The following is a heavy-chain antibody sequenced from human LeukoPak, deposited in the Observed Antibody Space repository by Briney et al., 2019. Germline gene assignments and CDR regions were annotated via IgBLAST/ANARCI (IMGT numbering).Heavy chain of an antibody. CDR3: ARAAAVTGAFRDNYFDP. CDR2: IRYDGSNK. J-gene: IGHJ5*02. Sequence: PGGSLRLSCAASGFTFSSYGMHWVRQAPGKGLEWVAFIRYDGSNKYYADSVKGRFTISRDNSKNTVYLQMNSLRPEDTAVYYCARAAAVTGAFRDNYFDPWGQGTLVTVSS. V-gene: IGHV3-30*02. CDR1: GFTFSSYG. D-gene: IGHD6-19*01.